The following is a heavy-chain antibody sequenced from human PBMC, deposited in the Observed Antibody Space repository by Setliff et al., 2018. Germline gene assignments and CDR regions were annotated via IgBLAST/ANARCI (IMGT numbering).Heavy chain of an antibody. CDR2: IIPIFGTA. CDR3: ARDRIPSSSWYGLNWFDP. CDR1: GGTFSSYA. V-gene: IGHV1-69*05. Sequence: ASVKVSCKASGGTFSSYAISWVRQAPGQGLEWMGGIIPIFGTANYAQKFQGRVTITTDESTSTAYMELSSLRSEDTAVYYCARDRIPSSSWYGLNWFDPWGQGTLVTSPQ. J-gene: IGHJ5*02. D-gene: IGHD6-13*01.